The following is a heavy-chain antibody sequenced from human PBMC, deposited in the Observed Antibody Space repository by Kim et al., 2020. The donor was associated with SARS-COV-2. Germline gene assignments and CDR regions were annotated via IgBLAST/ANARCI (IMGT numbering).Heavy chain of an antibody. V-gene: IGHV3-48*03. CDR2: ISSRGMTI. CDR1: GFTFSSYE. CDR3: ARGDSSGWGVTY. D-gene: IGHD6-19*01. Sequence: GGSLRLSCAASGFTFSSYEMNWVRQAPGKGLEWVSYISSRGMTIYYADSVKGRFTISRDNAKNSLYLQMNSLRTEDTAIYYCARGDSSGWGVTYWGQGTLVTV. J-gene: IGHJ4*02.